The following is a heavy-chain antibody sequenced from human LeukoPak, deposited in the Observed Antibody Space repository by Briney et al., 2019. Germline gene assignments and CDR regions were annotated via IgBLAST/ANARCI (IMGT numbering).Heavy chain of an antibody. Sequence: GGSLRLSCAASGFIFTRYAMHWVRQAPGKGLEWVAVISYDGSNKYYADSVKGRLTISRDNSKNTLYLQMNSLRAEDTAVFYCAKYSGGPYYYDSSGFYHFDYWGQGTLVTVSS. D-gene: IGHD3-22*01. J-gene: IGHJ4*02. CDR3: AKYSGGPYYYDSSGFYHFDY. CDR2: ISYDGSNK. CDR1: GFIFTRYA. V-gene: IGHV3-30-3*02.